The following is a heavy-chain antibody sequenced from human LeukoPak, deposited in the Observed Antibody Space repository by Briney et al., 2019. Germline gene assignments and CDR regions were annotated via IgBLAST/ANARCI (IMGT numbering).Heavy chain of an antibody. CDR3: ARHSKQQLANYYYGMDV. V-gene: IGHV5-10-1*01. Sequence: GESLRISCKGSGYSFTSYWISWVRQMPGKGLEWMGRIDPSDSYTNYSPSFQGHVTISADKSISTAYLQWSSLKASDTAMYYCARHSKQQLANYYYGMDVWGKGTTVTVSS. CDR1: GYSFTSYW. J-gene: IGHJ6*04. CDR2: IDPSDSYT. D-gene: IGHD6-13*01.